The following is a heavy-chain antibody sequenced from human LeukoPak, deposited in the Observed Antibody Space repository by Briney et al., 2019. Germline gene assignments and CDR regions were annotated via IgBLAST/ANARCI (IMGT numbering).Heavy chain of an antibody. Sequence: SETLSLTCTVSGDSISSNNYYWGWIRQPPGKGLEWIGSIHYRGSPYSNTSLKSRVTISLDTSKNQFSLKLSSVTAADTAVYYCARDRGIAAAGPLDYWGQGTLVTVSS. V-gene: IGHV4-39*07. CDR3: ARDRGIAAAGPLDY. CDR1: GDSISSNNYY. CDR2: IHYRGSP. J-gene: IGHJ4*02. D-gene: IGHD6-13*01.